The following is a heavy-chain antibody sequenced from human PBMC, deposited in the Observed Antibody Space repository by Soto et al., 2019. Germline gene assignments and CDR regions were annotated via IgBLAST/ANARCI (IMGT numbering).Heavy chain of an antibody. Sequence: PGGSLRLSCAASGFTFNDYYMSWLRQAPGKGLEWISYISSRTNYTKYADSVKGRFTISRDNAKNSLYLQMNSLRADDTGIYYCARSVVSSTRFDPWGQGTLDTVSS. J-gene: IGHJ5*02. V-gene: IGHV3-11*06. CDR3: ARSVVSSTRFDP. CDR2: ISSRTNYT. CDR1: GFTFNDYY. D-gene: IGHD6-13*01.